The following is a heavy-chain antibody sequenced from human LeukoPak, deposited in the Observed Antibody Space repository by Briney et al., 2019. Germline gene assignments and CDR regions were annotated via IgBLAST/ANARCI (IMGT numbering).Heavy chain of an antibody. CDR3: TRSGIYSSAWSDY. Sequence: GGSLRLSCAASGFTFSDYSMNWVRQAPGKGLEGVANIKHDGGETYYVESVRGRFTISRDNAKNAVFLQMNSLRDEDTAVYYCTRSGIYSSAWSDYWGQGTLISVSS. CDR1: GFTFSDYS. J-gene: IGHJ4*02. D-gene: IGHD6-19*01. CDR2: IKHDGGET. V-gene: IGHV3-7*01.